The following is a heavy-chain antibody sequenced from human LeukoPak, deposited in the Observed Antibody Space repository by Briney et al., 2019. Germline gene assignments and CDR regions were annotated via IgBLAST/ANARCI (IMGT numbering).Heavy chain of an antibody. J-gene: IGHJ1*01. CDR1: GYTFTSYY. CDR3: ARTVDSSGYYTEYFQH. Sequence: RASVKVSCKASGYTFTSYYMHWVRQAPGQGLEWMGIINPSGGSTSYAQKFQSRVTMTRDMSTSTVYTELSSLRSEDTAVYYCARTVDSSGYYTEYFQHWGQGTLVTVSS. D-gene: IGHD3-22*01. V-gene: IGHV1-46*01. CDR2: INPSGGST.